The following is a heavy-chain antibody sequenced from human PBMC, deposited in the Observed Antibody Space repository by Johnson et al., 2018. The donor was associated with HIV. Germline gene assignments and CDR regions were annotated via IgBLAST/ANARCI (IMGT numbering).Heavy chain of an antibody. Sequence: VLLLESGGDLVQPGGSLRLSCAASGFTFSTYAMSWVRQAPGKGLAWVSAIRGSGGSTYYADSVKGRFTISRNNSKNTLYLQLNSLRAEDTALYYCAKDEGRITMIGDGFDIWGQGTMVTVSS. J-gene: IGHJ3*02. CDR1: GFTFSTYA. CDR2: IRGSGGST. V-gene: IGHV3-23*01. CDR3: AKDEGRITMIGDGFDI. D-gene: IGHD3-22*01.